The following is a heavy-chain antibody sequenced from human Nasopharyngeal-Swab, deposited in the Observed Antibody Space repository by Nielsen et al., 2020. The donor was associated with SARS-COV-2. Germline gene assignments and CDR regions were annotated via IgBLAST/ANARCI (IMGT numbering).Heavy chain of an antibody. D-gene: IGHD3-10*01. CDR2: IYYGGST. Sequence: CIRQPTGEGLEWVAYIYYGGSTYYNPSLKSRVTISVDTSKNQFSLKLSSVTAADTAVYYCARDLIYYYGSGSYGAPHYYYYGMDVWGQGTTVTVSS. CDR3: ARDLIYYYGSGSYGAPHYYYYGMDV. J-gene: IGHJ6*02. V-gene: IGHV4-31*02.